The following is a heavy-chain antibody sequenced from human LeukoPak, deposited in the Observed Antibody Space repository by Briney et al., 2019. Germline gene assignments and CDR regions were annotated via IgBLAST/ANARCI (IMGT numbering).Heavy chain of an antibody. J-gene: IGHJ4*02. Sequence: GGSLRLSCAASGSTFDDYTMHWVRQAPGKGLEWVSLISWDGGSTYYADSVKGRFTISRDNSKNSLSLQMNSLRSEDTALYYCAKDNGYSSGWCLGYWGQGTLVTVSS. D-gene: IGHD6-19*01. CDR3: AKDNGYSSGWCLGY. V-gene: IGHV3-43*01. CDR2: ISWDGGST. CDR1: GSTFDDYT.